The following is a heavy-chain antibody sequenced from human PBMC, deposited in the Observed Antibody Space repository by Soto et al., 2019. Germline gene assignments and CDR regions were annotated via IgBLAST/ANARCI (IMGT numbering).Heavy chain of an antibody. D-gene: IGHD2-15*01. J-gene: IGHJ4*02. CDR2: IRSKANSYAT. V-gene: IGHV3-73*01. Sequence: GGSLRLSCAASGFTFSCSAMHGVRQASGKGLEWVGRIRSKANSYATAYAASVKGRFTISRDDSKNTAYLQMNSLKTEDTAVYYCTSAVSGGSCPDYWGQGTLVTVSS. CDR3: TSAVSGGSCPDY. CDR1: GFTFSCSA.